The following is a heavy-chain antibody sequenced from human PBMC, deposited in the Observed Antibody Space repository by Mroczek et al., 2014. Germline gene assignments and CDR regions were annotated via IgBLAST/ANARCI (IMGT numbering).Heavy chain of an antibody. J-gene: IGHJ4*02. V-gene: IGHV4-34*01. CDR3: ARGRYCSGGSCRMTQSYFDY. D-gene: IGHD2-15*01. Sequence: QVQLQQWGAGLLKPSETLSLTCAVYGGSFSGYYWSWIRQPPGKGLEWIGEINHSGSTNYNPSLKSRVTISVDTSKNQFSLKLSSVTAADTAVYYCARGRYCSGGSCRMTQSYFDYWGPGNPGPPSP. CDR1: GGSFSGYY. CDR2: INHSGST.